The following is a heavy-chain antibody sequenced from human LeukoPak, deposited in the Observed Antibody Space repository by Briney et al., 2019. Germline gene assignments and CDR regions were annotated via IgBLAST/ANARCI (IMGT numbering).Heavy chain of an antibody. V-gene: IGHV4-59*01. CDR2: IYYTGST. CDR3: ARALCYDSSGYYCYDAFDI. CDR1: GGSISSYY. J-gene: IGHJ3*02. Sequence: PSETLSLTCTVPGGSISSYYWSWIRQPPGKGLEWIGYIYYTGSTNYNPSLKSRVTISVDTSKNKFSLKLSSVTAADTAVYYCARALCYDSSGYYCYDAFDIWGQGTMVTVSS. D-gene: IGHD3-22*01.